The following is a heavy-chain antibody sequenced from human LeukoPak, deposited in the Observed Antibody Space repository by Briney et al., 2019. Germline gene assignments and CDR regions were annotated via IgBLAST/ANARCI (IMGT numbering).Heavy chain of an antibody. J-gene: IGHJ6*04. CDR2: INHSGST. CDR3: ARWQVATGMGV. D-gene: IGHD5-12*01. CDR1: GGSFSGYY. V-gene: IGHV4-34*01. Sequence: SETLSLTCAVYGGSFSGYYWSWIRQPPGKGLEWIGEINHSGSTNYNPSLKSRVTISVDTSKNQFSLKLSSVTAADTAVYYCARWQVATGMGVWGKGTTVTVSS.